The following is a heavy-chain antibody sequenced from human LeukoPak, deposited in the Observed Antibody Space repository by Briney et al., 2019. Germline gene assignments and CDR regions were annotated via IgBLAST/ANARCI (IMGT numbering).Heavy chain of an antibody. J-gene: IGHJ6*03. V-gene: IGHV3-48*04. Sequence: PSGGSLRLSCAASGFTFSSYSMNWVRQAPGKGLEWVSYISSSSSTIYYADSVKGRFTISRDNAKNSLYLQMNSLRPEDMALYYCAKGSGSRYYYYYMDVWGKGTTVTVSS. CDR2: ISSSSSTI. D-gene: IGHD1-26*01. CDR3: AKGSGSRYYYYYMDV. CDR1: GFTFSSYS.